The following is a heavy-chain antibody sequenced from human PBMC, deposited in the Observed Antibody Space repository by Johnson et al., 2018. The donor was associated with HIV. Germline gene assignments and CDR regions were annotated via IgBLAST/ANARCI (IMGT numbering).Heavy chain of an antibody. V-gene: IGHV3-33*01. CDR1: GFTFSSYG. CDR2: IWYDGSTK. J-gene: IGHJ3*02. CDR3: AREMNAGNDAFDI. Sequence: QVQLVESGGGVVQPGRSLRLSCAASGFTFSSYGMHWVRQAPGKGLEWVAVIWYDGSTKYYADSVKGRFTISRDNSKNTLYLQMNSLRAEDTAVYYCAREMNAGNDAFDIWGQGTMVTVSS.